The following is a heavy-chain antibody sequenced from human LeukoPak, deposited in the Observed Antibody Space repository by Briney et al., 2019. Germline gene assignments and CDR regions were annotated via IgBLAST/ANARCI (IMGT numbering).Heavy chain of an antibody. D-gene: IGHD6-19*01. CDR2: INHSGST. CDR1: GGSFSGYY. J-gene: IGHJ5*02. CDR3: ARGHRISFGGLSGGWFRPKNWFDP. V-gene: IGHV4-34*01. Sequence: PSETLSLTCAVYGGSFSGYYWSWIRQPPGKGLEWIGEINHSGSTNYNPSLKSRVTISVDTSKNQFSLKLSSVTAADTAVYYCARGHRISFGGLSGGWFRPKNWFDPWGQGTLVTVSS.